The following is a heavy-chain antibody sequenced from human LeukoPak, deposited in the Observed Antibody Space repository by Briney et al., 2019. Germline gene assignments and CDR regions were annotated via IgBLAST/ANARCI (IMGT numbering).Heavy chain of an antibody. CDR2: VYTSGST. D-gene: IGHD3-3*01. Sequence: SEPLSLTCIVSGGSISRYYWSWIRQPAGKGLEWIGRVYTSGSTTYNPSLKSRVTMSVDTSKNQFSLSLRSVTAADTAVYYCASSIFGVVPPAYWGQGALVTVSS. J-gene: IGHJ4*02. CDR3: ASSIFGVVPPAY. CDR1: GGSISRYY. V-gene: IGHV4-4*07.